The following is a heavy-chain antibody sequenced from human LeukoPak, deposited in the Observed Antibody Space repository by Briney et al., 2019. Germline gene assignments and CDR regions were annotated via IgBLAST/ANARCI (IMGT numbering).Heavy chain of an antibody. Sequence: SVKVSCKASGYTFTSYDINWVRQATGQGLEWMGWMNPNSGNTGYAQKFQGRVTITRNTSISTAYMELSSLRSEDTAVYYCARLGCSGGSCEGIYYYYMDVWGKGTTVTVSS. CDR2: MNPNSGNT. CDR1: GYTFTSYD. D-gene: IGHD2-15*01. V-gene: IGHV1-8*03. J-gene: IGHJ6*03. CDR3: ARLGCSGGSCEGIYYYYMDV.